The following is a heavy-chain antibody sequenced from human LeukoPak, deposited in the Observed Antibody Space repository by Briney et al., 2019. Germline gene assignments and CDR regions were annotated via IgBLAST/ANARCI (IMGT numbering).Heavy chain of an antibody. CDR1: GYTFTSYD. D-gene: IGHD2-8*01. CDR3: ARGYQEMVYAIRRYYGMDV. V-gene: IGHV1-8*01. Sequence: ASVKVSCKASGYTFTSYDINWVRQATGQGLERMGWMNPNSGNTGYAQKFQGRVTMTRNTSISTAYMELSSLRSEDTAVYYCARGYQEMVYAIRRYYGMDVWGQGTTVTVSS. J-gene: IGHJ6*02. CDR2: MNPNSGNT.